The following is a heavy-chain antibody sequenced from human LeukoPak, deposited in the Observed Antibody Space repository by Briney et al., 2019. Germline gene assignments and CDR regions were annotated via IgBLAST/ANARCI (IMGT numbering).Heavy chain of an antibody. CDR2: ISSSGSTI. CDR3: ARDGTTVTTNYFYGMDV. CDR1: GFTFSTYQ. D-gene: IGHD4-17*01. J-gene: IGHJ6*02. V-gene: IGHV3-48*03. Sequence: GGSLRLSCAASGFTFSTYQMNWVRQAPGKGLEWVSYISSSGSTISYADSVKGRFTISRDNAKNSLYLQMSSLRAEDTALYYCARDGTTVTTNYFYGMDVWGQGTTVTVSS.